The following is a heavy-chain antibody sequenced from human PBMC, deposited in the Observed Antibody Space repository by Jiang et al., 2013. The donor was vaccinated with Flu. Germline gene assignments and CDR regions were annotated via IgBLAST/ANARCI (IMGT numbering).Heavy chain of an antibody. CDR2: ISYDGSNK. V-gene: IGHV3-30*18. Sequence: QLVESGGGVVQPGRSLRLSCAASGFTFSSYGMHWVRQAPGKGLEWVAVISYDGSNKYYADSVKGRFTISRDNSKNTLYLQMNSLRAEDTAVYYCAKETSSCPEFDYWGQGTLVTVSS. CDR3: AKETSSCPEFDY. J-gene: IGHJ4*02. D-gene: IGHD6-13*01. CDR1: GFTFSSYG.